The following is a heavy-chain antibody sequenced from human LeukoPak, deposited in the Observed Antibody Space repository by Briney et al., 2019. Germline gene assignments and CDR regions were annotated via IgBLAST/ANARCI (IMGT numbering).Heavy chain of an antibody. CDR2: IIPIFGTA. Sequence: SVNVSFKSSGGTFSSYAISWVGQAPGQGLEWVGGIIPIFGTANYAQKFQGRVTITADESTSPAYMEMSSLRSEETAVYYCASATYYDFWSGYYRFDYWGQGTLVSVSS. CDR1: GGTFSSYA. CDR3: ASATYYDFWSGYYRFDY. D-gene: IGHD3-3*01. J-gene: IGHJ4*02. V-gene: IGHV1-69*13.